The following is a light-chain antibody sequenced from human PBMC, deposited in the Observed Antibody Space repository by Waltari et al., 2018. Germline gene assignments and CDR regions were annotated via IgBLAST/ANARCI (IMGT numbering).Light chain of an antibody. V-gene: IGLV1-51*01. Sequence: QSVLTQPPSVSATPGQKVTISCSGSSSNIGNEYVFWYQQVPGTAPKLLIYNTYPRPSGIPDRFSVSKSGTSATLDITGLQTTDEAHYYCGTWDTSLTAHVFGTGTEVTVL. CDR3: GTWDTSLTAHV. J-gene: IGLJ1*01. CDR1: SSNIGNEY. CDR2: NTY.